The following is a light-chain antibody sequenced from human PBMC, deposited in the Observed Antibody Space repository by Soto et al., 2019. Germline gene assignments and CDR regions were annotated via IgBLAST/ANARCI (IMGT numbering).Light chain of an antibody. V-gene: IGKV3-15*01. CDR1: QSVSSN. Sequence: EMVMTQSPATLSVSPGQRDTLSCRASQSVSSNLAWYQQKPGQAPRLLIYGASTRATGIPARFSGSGSGTEFTLTITSLQSEDFAMYYCQQYDGSPLTFGPGTKVDIK. CDR3: QQYDGSPLT. CDR2: GAS. J-gene: IGKJ3*01.